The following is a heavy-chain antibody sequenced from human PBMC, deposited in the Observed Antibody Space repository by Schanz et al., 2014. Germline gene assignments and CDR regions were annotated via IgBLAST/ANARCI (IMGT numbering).Heavy chain of an antibody. CDR3: ASRWGI. J-gene: IGHJ3*02. V-gene: IGHV3-15*01. Sequence: EVQLLESGGGLVQPGGSLRLSCEASGFTFSSFAMSWVRQAPGKGLEWVGRIKTKSEGGTTDYAAPVKGRFTISRGDSENTLYLQMNNLKTEDTAVYYCASRWGIWGQGTMVTVSS. CDR1: GFTFSSFA. CDR2: IKTKSEGGTT. D-gene: IGHD7-27*01.